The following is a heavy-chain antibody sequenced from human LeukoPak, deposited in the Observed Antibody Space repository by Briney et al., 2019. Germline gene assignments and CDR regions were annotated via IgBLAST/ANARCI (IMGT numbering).Heavy chain of an antibody. CDR2: IYYSGST. CDR1: GGSISSYY. V-gene: IGHV4-59*12. D-gene: IGHD3-9*01. Sequence: SETLSLTCTVSGGSISSYYWSWIRQPPGKGLEWIGYIYYSGSTNYNPSLKSRVTISVDTSKNQFSLKLSSVTAADTAVYYCARDLVILRYFDWPLAWFDPWGQGTLVTVSS. CDR3: ARDLVILRYFDWPLAWFDP. J-gene: IGHJ5*02.